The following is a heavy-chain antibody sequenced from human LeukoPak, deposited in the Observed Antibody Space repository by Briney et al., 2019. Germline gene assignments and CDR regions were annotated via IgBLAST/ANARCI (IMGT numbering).Heavy chain of an antibody. Sequence: SETLSLTCTVSGGSISSYYWSWIRQPPGKGLEWIGYIYYSGSTNYNPSLKSRVTISVDTSKNQFSLKLSSVTAADTAVYYCATTYYDFWSGYSDAFDIWGQGTMVTVS. CDR2: IYYSGST. V-gene: IGHV4-59*01. CDR3: ATTYYDFWSGYSDAFDI. J-gene: IGHJ3*02. CDR1: GGSISSYY. D-gene: IGHD3-3*01.